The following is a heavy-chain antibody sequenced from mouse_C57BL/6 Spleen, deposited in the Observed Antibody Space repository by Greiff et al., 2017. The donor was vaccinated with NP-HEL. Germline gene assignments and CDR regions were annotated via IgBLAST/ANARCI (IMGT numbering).Heavy chain of an antibody. CDR1: GYTFTSYW. V-gene: IGHV1-5*01. J-gene: IGHJ1*03. CDR3: TRWGGYDWYFDV. Sequence: VQLQQSGTVLARPGASVMMSCKTSGYTFTSYWMHWVKQRPGQGLEWIGAIYPGNSDTSYNQKFKGKAKLTAVTSARTAYMELSSLTNEDSAVYYCTRWGGYDWYFDVWGTGTTVTVSS. D-gene: IGHD2-2*01. CDR2: IYPGNSDT.